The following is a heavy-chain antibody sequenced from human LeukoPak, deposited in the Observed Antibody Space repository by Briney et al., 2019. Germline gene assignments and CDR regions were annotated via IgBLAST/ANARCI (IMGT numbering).Heavy chain of an antibody. J-gene: IGHJ4*02. D-gene: IGHD3-9*01. CDR3: ARDPSFDILTGYDY. CDR2: ISSSGSTI. V-gene: IGHV3-11*04. Sequence: GGSLRLSCAASGFTFSDYYMSSIRQAPGKGLEWVSYISSSGSTIYYADSVKGRFTISRDNAKNSLYLQMNSLRAEDTAVYYCARDPSFDILTGYDYWGQGTLVTVSS. CDR1: GFTFSDYY.